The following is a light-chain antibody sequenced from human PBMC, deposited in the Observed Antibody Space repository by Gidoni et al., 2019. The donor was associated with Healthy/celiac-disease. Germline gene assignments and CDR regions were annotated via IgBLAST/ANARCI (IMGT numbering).Light chain of an antibody. CDR2: EDN. J-gene: IGLJ2*01. V-gene: IGLV6-57*01. CDR1: SGSIASNY. CDR3: QSYDSSIVV. Sequence: NFMLTQPHPVSESPGQTVTISCTRSSGSIASNYVQWYQQRPGSSPTTVIYEDNQRPSGVPDRFSGSIDSSSNSASLTISGLKTEDEADYYCQSYDSSIVVFGGGTKLTVL.